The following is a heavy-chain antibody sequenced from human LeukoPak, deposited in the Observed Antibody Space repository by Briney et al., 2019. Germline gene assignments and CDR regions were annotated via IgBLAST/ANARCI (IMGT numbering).Heavy chain of an antibody. J-gene: IGHJ3*02. CDR1: GFSISNNY. D-gene: IGHD2-2*01. CDR3: SGGGFCSSSSCFEAEDGFDI. Sequence: GGSLRLSCAASGFSISNNYMNWVRQAPGKGLEWVSIIYGDGSTYYADSVKGRFTISRDNSKNTLYLQMNTLRAEDTAVYFCSGGGFCSSSSCFEAEDGFDIWGQGTMVTVSS. CDR2: IYGDGST. V-gene: IGHV3-53*01.